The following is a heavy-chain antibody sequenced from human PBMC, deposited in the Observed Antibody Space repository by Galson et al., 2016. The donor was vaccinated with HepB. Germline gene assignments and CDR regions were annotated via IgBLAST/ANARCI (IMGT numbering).Heavy chain of an antibody. CDR2: ISDSSTYT. Sequence: SLRLSCAASGFTFSDYYMSWIRQAPGKGLEWVSYISDSSTYTNYADSVQGRFTISRDNAKNSLYLQMNSLKAEDTAVYYCAKFSSSSWDWFDPWGQGTLVTVSS. CDR1: GFTFSDYY. CDR3: AKFSSSSWDWFDP. V-gene: IGHV3-11*06. J-gene: IGHJ5*02. D-gene: IGHD6-6*01.